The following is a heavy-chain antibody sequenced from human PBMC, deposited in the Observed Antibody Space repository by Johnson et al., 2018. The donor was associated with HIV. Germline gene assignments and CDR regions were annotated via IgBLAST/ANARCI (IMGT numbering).Heavy chain of an antibody. CDR2: ISWNSGSI. J-gene: IGHJ3*02. CDR3: AKDEGGDAFDI. CDR1: GFSFDKYA. Sequence: VQLVESGGGLVQPGRSLRLSCVASGFSFDKYAMNWVRQVPGKGLEWVSGISWNSGSIGYADSVRGRFTTSRDNARNSLFLQMNSLRAEDTALYYCAKDEGGDAFDIWGQGTMVTVSS. V-gene: IGHV3-9*01.